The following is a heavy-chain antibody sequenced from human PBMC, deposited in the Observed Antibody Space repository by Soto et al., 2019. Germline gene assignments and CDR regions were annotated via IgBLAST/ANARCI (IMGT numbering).Heavy chain of an antibody. V-gene: IGHV1-3*01. CDR3: ARDTGYTFGSLNY. D-gene: IGHD5-18*01. CDR1: GYTFTDYA. J-gene: IGHJ4*02. Sequence: HVELVQSGTDVKKPGASVTISCKASGYTFTDYALHWVRQAPGQRLEWMGWMNAGVGNTLYSQKFQGRITITRDTSASTAYMELNSLKSEDTAIYYCARDTGYTFGSLNYWGPGTLVTVSS. CDR2: MNAGVGNT.